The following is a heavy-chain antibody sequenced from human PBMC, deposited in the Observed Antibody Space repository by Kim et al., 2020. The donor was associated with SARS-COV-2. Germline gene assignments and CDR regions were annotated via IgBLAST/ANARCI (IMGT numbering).Heavy chain of an antibody. J-gene: IGHJ5*02. D-gene: IGHD6-13*01. CDR3: ARVSDRYSSSP. Sequence: SETLSLTCAVYGGSFSGYYWSWIRQPPGKGLEWIGEINHSGSTNFNPSLKIRVTISVDTSKNQFSLKLSSVTAADTAVYYCARVSDRYSSSPWGQGTLVTVSS. CDR1: GGSFSGYY. V-gene: IGHV4-34*01. CDR2: INHSGST.